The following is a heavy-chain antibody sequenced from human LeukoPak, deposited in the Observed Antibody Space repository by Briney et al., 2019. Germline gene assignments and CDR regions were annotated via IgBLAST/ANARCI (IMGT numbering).Heavy chain of an antibody. Sequence: PSETLSLTCTVSGGFLSSYYWNWIRQPPGKGLEWIGNVNYSGSTNYSPSLKSRVTISVDTSKNQLSLRLSSVTAADTAVYYCARRRYSYGFNYGMDVWGQGTTVTVSS. CDR3: ARRRYSYGFNYGMDV. J-gene: IGHJ6*02. D-gene: IGHD5-18*01. CDR2: VNYSGST. V-gene: IGHV4-59*08. CDR1: GGFLSSYY.